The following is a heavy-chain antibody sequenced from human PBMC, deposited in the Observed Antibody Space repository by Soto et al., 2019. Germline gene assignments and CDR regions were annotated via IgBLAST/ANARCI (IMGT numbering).Heavy chain of an antibody. CDR2: IVVGSGNT. CDR1: GGTFSSYA. CDR3: AADRWTGTTYLDY. Sequence: SVKVSCKASGGTFSSYAISWVRQAPGQGLEWIGWIVVGSGNTNYAQKFQERVTITRDMSTSTAYMELSSLRSEDTAVYYCAADRWTGTTYLDYWGQGTLVT. D-gene: IGHD1-1*01. V-gene: IGHV1-58*02. J-gene: IGHJ4*02.